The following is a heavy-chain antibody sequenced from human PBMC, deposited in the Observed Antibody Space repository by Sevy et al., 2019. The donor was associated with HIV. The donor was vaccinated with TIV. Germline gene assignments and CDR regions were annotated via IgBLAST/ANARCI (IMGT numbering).Heavy chain of an antibody. D-gene: IGHD3-22*01. CDR2: ISSSGSTI. CDR1: GFTFSDYY. CDR3: ASDPVTMIVVVTDWYFDL. J-gene: IGHJ2*01. Sequence: GGSLRLSCAASGFTFSDYYMSWIRQAPGKGLEWVSYISSSGSTIYYADSVKGRLTISRDNAKNSLCLQMNSLRAEDTAVYYCASDPVTMIVVVTDWYFDLWGRGTLVTVSS. V-gene: IGHV3-11*01.